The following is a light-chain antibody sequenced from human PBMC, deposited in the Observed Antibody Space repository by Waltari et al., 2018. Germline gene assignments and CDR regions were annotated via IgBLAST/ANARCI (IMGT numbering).Light chain of an antibody. CDR2: GAS. J-gene: IGKJ2*01. V-gene: IGKV3-15*01. CDR1: QSISSN. CDR3: QQYNKWAPFT. Sequence: EIVMTQSPATLSVSPGERATLSCKASQSISSNLAWYLQKPGQAPRLLIYGASTRANGISARFSGSGSGTEFTLTISSLQSEDFAVYYCQQYNKWAPFTFGQGTKLEIK.